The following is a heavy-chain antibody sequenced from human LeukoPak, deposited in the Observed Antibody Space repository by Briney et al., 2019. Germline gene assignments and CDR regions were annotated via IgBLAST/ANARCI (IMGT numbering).Heavy chain of an antibody. V-gene: IGHV4-59*08. J-gene: IGHJ4*02. CDR2: IYYSGST. Sequence: SETLSLTCTASGGSISSYYWSWIRQPPGKGLEWIGYIYYSGSTNYNPSLKSRVTISVDTSKNQFSLKLSSVTAADTAVYYCASSGNCSGGSCYSYWGQGTLVTVSS. CDR3: ASSGNCSGGSCYSY. CDR1: GGSISSYY. D-gene: IGHD2-15*01.